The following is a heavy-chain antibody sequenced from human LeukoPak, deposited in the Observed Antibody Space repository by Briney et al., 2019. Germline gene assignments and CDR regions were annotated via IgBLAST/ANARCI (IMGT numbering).Heavy chain of an antibody. CDR2: INSGGSST. J-gene: IGHJ4*02. CDR1: GFTFSTFW. Sequence: TGGSLRLSCATSGFTFSTFWMHWVRQAPGKGLVWVSRINSGGSSTSYADSVKGRFTISRDNAKNSLYLQMNSLRAEDTAVYYCASDSGSYYGVDYWGQGTLVTVSS. V-gene: IGHV3-74*01. CDR3: ASDSGSYYGVDY. D-gene: IGHD1-26*01.